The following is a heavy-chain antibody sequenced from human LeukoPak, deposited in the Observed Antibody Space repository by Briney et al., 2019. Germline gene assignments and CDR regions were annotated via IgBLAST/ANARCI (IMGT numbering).Heavy chain of an antibody. D-gene: IGHD2-2*01. CDR3: ARRLTQYDCFDP. CDR2: AYYRSTWYN. CDR1: GDSVSSNSVT. J-gene: IGHJ5*02. Sequence: SQTLSLTCAISGDSVSSNSVTWNWIRQSPSRGLEWLGRAYYRSTWYNDYAVSVRGRITVNPDTSKNQFSLHLNSVTPEDTAVYYCARRLTQYDCFDPWGQGILVTVSS. V-gene: IGHV6-1*01.